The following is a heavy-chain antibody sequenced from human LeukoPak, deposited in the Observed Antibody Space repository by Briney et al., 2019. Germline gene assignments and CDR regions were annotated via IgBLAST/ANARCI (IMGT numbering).Heavy chain of an antibody. CDR3: ARGGYGSGSYFAY. J-gene: IGHJ4*02. Sequence: GASVKVSCKASGYTFTSYDINGVRQATGQGLKGMGWMNPNSGNTGYAQKFQGRGTMTRNTSISTAYMELSSLRSEDTAVYYCARGGYGSGSYFAYWGQGTLVTVSS. CDR1: GYTFTSYD. D-gene: IGHD3-10*01. V-gene: IGHV1-8*01. CDR2: MNPNSGNT.